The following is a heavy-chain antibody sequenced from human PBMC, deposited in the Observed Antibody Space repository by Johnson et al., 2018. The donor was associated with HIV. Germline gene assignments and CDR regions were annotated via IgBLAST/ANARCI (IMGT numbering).Heavy chain of an antibody. J-gene: IGHJ3*02. CDR1: GFTFDDYG. Sequence: MLLVESGGGVVRPGGSLRLSCAASGFTFDDYGMSWVRQAPGKGLEWVSGINWNGGSTGYADSVKGRFTISSNNAKNSLYLQMNSLRAEDTAVYYCARDSYKWEITASDIWGQGTMVTVSS. CDR3: ARDSYKWEITASDI. D-gene: IGHD1-26*01. CDR2: INWNGGST. V-gene: IGHV3-20*04.